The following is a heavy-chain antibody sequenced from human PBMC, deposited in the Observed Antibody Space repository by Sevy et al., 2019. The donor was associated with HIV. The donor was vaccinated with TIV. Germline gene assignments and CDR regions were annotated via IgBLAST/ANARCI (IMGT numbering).Heavy chain of an antibody. CDR1: GFSVSSNY. CDR3: ARLCTGFIYYYYYGMDV. V-gene: IGHV3-53*01. D-gene: IGHD2-2*01. CDR2: IHSGGKI. J-gene: IGHJ6*02. Sequence: GGSLRLSCAASGFSVSSNYMSWVRQAPGKGPEWVSVIHSGGKISYADSVQGRFTISRDNAKNSLYLQMNSLRAEDTAVYYCARLCTGFIYYYYYGMDVWGQGTTVTVSS.